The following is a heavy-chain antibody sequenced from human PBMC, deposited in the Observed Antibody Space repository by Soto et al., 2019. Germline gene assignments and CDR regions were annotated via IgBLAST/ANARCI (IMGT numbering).Heavy chain of an antibody. CDR3: AKGTESIASRHPMDV. V-gene: IGHV3-23*01. CDR2: ISGSGGST. CDR1: GFSCSSYG. J-gene: IGHJ6*02. Sequence: PGGSLRLSCAASGFSCSSYGMSWVRQAPWKGLEWVSAISGSGGSTYYADAVKGRFTISRDNTNNTMYLQMNILKAEDTAVYYCAKGTESIASRHPMDVWGQGTTVTVSS. D-gene: IGHD6-6*01.